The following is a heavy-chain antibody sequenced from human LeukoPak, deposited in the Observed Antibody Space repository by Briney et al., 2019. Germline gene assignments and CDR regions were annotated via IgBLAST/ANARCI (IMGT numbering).Heavy chain of an antibody. V-gene: IGHV3-13*01. J-gene: IGHJ4*02. CDR2: IHTAGDT. D-gene: IGHD4-17*01. Sequence: GGSLRLSCAASGFTFSAYDMHWVRQATGKGLDWVSSIHTAGDTYYSASVKVRFTVSRENAKNSLFLQLDSLRPEDTAVYYCARGSGPGVTTIDSWGQGTLVTVSS. CDR1: GFTFSAYD. CDR3: ARGSGPGVTTIDS.